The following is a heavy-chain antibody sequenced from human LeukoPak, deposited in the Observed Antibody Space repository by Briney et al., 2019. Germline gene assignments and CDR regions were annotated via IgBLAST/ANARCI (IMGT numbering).Heavy chain of an antibody. Sequence: SETLSLTCTVSGGSISSYYWSWIRQPPGKGLEWIGYKYYSGRTNYNPSLKSRVTISVDTSKNQFSLKLSSVTAADTAVYYCTRGGYTYGFDAFDIWGQGTMVTVSS. D-gene: IGHD5-18*01. CDR3: TRGGYTYGFDAFDI. J-gene: IGHJ3*02. CDR2: KYYSGRT. V-gene: IGHV4-59*01. CDR1: GGSISSYY.